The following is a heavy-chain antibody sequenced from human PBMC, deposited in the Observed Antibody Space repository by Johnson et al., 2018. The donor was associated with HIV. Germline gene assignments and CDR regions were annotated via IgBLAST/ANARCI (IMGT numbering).Heavy chain of an antibody. CDR2: IGTAGDT. V-gene: IGHV3-13*01. CDR1: GFTFSSYD. J-gene: IGHJ3*01. CDR3: ASLSDDAFDF. Sequence: VQLVESGGGLVQPGGSLRLSCAASGFTFSSYDMHWVRQATGKGLEWVSAIGTAGDTYYPDSVKGRFTISRDNAKTSLDLQMNSLEAEDTAVYYCASLSDDAFDFWGQGTMVIVSS.